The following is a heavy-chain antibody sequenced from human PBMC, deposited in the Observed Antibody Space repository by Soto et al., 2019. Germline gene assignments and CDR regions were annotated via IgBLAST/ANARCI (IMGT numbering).Heavy chain of an antibody. Sequence: QDQLVQSGAEVKKPGSSVKVSCKASGGTFSSHTFSWVRQAPGQGLEWMGRIIPALGTATYAQKFQGRVTITADESATTVYMELTSLRSEDKAVYYCARPDFGDYWYGDLWGRGTLVTVSS. V-gene: IGHV1-69*08. CDR1: GGTFSSHT. CDR3: ARPDFGDYWYGDL. J-gene: IGHJ2*01. D-gene: IGHD4-17*01. CDR2: IIPALGTA.